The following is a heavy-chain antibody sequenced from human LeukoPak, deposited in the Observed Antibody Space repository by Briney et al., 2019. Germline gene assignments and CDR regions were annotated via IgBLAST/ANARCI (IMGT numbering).Heavy chain of an antibody. V-gene: IGHV4-59*01. Sequence: PSETLSLTCTVSGGSISSYYWSWIRQPPGKGLEWIGYIYDSGTTDYNPSLKSRVTISVDTSENQLSLKLTSVTAADTAVYYCARARELYYFDYWGQGTLVTVSS. CDR3: ARARELYYFDY. CDR1: GGSISSYY. J-gene: IGHJ4*02. D-gene: IGHD1-7*01. CDR2: IYDSGTT.